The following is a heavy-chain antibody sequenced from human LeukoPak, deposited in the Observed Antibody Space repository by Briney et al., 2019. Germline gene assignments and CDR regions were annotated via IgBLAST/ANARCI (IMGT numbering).Heavy chain of an antibody. CDR2: ISYDGSNK. CDR3: STAGSSSSWSRKNYYYYMDV. D-gene: IGHD6-6*01. V-gene: IGHV3-30-3*01. CDR1: GFTFSSYA. Sequence: GGSLRLSCAASGFTFSSYAMHWVRQAPGKGLEWVAVISYDGSNKYYADSVKGRFTISRDNSKNTLYLQMNSLRAEDTAVYYCSTAGSSSSWSRKNYYYYMDVWGKGTTVTVSS. J-gene: IGHJ6*03.